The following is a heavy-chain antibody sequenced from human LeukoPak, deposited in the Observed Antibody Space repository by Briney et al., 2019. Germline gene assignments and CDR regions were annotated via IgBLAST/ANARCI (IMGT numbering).Heavy chain of an antibody. CDR1: VFTFRHYY. J-gene: IGHJ6*04. CDR3: ARESYSSTGLDV. V-gene: IGHV3-11*06. CDR2: ISSSSSYT. D-gene: IGHD6-19*01. Sequence: GGSLTLSCAACVFTFRHYYMRGIRQAPGRGVEWVSYISSSSSYTNYADSVKGRFTISRDNAKNSLYLKMSSLRAEDTAVYYCARESYSSTGLDVWGKGTTVTVSS.